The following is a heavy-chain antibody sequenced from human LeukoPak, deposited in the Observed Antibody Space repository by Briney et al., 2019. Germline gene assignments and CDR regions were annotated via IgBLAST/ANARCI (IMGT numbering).Heavy chain of an antibody. CDR2: ISYDGSNK. CDR3: ARAWGNWGYGYYFDH. Sequence: GRSLRLSCAASGFTFSTYGMHWVRQAPGKGLEWVAVISYDGSNKYYADSVKGRFTISRDNSKNTLYLQMNSLRAEDTAVYYCARAWGNWGYGYYFDHWGQGTLVTVSS. CDR1: GFTFSTYG. V-gene: IGHV3-30*03. J-gene: IGHJ4*02. D-gene: IGHD7-27*01.